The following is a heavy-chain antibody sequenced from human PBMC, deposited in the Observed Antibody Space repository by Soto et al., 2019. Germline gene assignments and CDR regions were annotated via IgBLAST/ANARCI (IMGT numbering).Heavy chain of an antibody. CDR1: GGSFTSNNW. J-gene: IGHJ4*02. V-gene: IGHV4-4*02. Sequence: ETLSLSCAVSGGSFTSNNWWTWVRQPPGQGLEWIGEIYRTGRTNYNPSLKSRVTISLDKSENQFSLKVTSLTAADTAVYYCASRDPGTSVDYWGQGTLVTVS. CDR3: ASRDPGTSVDY. CDR2: IYRTGRT. D-gene: IGHD1-7*01.